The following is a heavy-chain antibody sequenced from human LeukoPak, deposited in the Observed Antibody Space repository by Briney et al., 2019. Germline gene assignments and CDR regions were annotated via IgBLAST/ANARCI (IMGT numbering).Heavy chain of an antibody. J-gene: IGHJ6*02. CDR1: GFTFSSYG. D-gene: IGHD2-15*01. CDR3: AKDTCSGGSCYPDYYYYGMDV. CDR2: ISYDGSNK. Sequence: RSLRLSCAASGFTFSSYGMHWVRQAPGKGLEWVAVISYDGSNKYYADSVKGRFTISRDNSKNTLYLQMNSLRAEDTAVYYCAKDTCSGGSCYPDYYYYGMDVWGQGTTVTVSS. V-gene: IGHV3-30*18.